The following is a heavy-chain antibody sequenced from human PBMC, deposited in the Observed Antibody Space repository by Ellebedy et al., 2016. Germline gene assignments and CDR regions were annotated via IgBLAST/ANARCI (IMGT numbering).Heavy chain of an antibody. CDR3: ARSGYSNNVGFAFDI. CDR1: GYSFPSYW. Sequence: GESLKISCKASGYSFPSYWIAWVRQMPGKGLEWMGIIYPGDSDIRYSPSFQGQVTLSVDKSISTAYLQRSSLKASDTATYYCARSGYSNNVGFAFDIWGQGTMVTVSS. V-gene: IGHV5-51*01. D-gene: IGHD5-12*01. CDR2: IYPGDSDI. J-gene: IGHJ3*02.